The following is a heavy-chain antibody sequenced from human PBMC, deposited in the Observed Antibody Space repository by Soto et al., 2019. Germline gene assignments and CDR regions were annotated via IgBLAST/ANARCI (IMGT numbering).Heavy chain of an antibody. D-gene: IGHD6-19*01. V-gene: IGHV4-34*01. CDR1: GGFFSGYY. CDR2: INHSGST. CDR3: ARWSRSSGLYSSGDY. J-gene: IGHJ4*02. Sequence: QVQLQQWGAGLLKPSETLSLTCAVYGGFFSGYYWSWIRQPPGKGLEWIGEINHSGSTNYNPSLKSRDTISVDTSKNQFSLKLSSVTAADTAVYYCARWSRSSGLYSSGDYWGQVTLVTVSS.